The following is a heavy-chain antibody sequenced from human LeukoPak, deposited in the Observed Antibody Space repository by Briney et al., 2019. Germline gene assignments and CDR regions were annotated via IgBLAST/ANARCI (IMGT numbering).Heavy chain of an antibody. CDR2: IYYSGST. V-gene: IGHV4-31*03. CDR3: AREPDNYYDSSGYRDY. Sequence: SETLSLTCTVSGGSISSGGYYWSWIRQHPGKGLEWIGYIYYSGSTYYNPSLKSRVTISVDTSKNQFSLKLSSVTVADTAVYYCAREPDNYYDSSGYRDYWGQGTLVTVSS. CDR1: GGSISSGGYY. D-gene: IGHD3-22*01. J-gene: IGHJ4*02.